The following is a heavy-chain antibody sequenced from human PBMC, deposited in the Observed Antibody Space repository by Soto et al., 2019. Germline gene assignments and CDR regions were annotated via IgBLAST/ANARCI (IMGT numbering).Heavy chain of an antibody. CDR2: ISSSGRHT. CDR1: GFTFSDYY. J-gene: IGHJ4*02. CDR3: ARHRGNVYFDY. D-gene: IGHD1-1*01. V-gene: IGHV3-11*05. Sequence: QVLLVESGGGLVKPGGSLRLSCAASGFTFSDYYMSWIRQAPGKGLEWVSHISSSGRHTNYADSVKGRFTISRDNARNSQYLQMNSLRAEDRAVYYCARHRGNVYFDYWGQGTVVTVSS.